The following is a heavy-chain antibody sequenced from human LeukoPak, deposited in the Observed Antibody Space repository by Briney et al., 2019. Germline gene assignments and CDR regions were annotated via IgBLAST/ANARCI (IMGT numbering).Heavy chain of an antibody. Sequence: GGSLRLSCAASGFTFSSYAMSWVRQAPGKGLEWVSTISGSGGSTYYADSVKGRFTISRDNSKNALYLQMNSLRAEDTAVYYCAKVVGATTRGYFDYWGQGTLVTVSS. CDR3: AKVVGATTRGYFDY. CDR1: GFTFSSYA. D-gene: IGHD1-26*01. CDR2: ISGSGGST. J-gene: IGHJ4*02. V-gene: IGHV3-23*01.